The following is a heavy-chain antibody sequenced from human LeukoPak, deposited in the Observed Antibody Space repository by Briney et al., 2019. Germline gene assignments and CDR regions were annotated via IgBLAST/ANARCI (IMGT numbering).Heavy chain of an antibody. CDR3: ARSLAPLEAAAPLIDY. J-gene: IGHJ4*02. CDR2: IYPGDSDT. CDR1: GYSFTSYW. Sequence: GESLKISCKGSGYSFTSYWIGWVRQMPGKGLEWMGIIYPGDSDTRYSPSFQGQVTISADKSISTAYLQWSSLKASDTAMYYCARSLAPLEAAAPLIDYWGQGTLVTVSS. D-gene: IGHD6-13*01. V-gene: IGHV5-51*01.